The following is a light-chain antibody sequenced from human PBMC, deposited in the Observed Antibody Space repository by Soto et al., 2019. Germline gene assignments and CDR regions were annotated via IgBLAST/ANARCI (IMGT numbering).Light chain of an antibody. Sequence: QSVLTQPASVSGSPGQSITISCTGTSSDVGGYNYVSWYQQHAGKAPKLMIYEVSNRPSGVSNRFSGSKSGDTASLTISGLQAEDEADYYCSSYTSTNTLAVFGTGTKVTV. J-gene: IGLJ1*01. V-gene: IGLV2-14*01. CDR3: SSYTSTNTLAV. CDR2: EVS. CDR1: SSDVGGYNY.